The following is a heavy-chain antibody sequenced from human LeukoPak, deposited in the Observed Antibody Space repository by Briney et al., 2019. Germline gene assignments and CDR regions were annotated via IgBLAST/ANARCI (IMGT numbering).Heavy chain of an antibody. Sequence: GGSLRLSCAASGFTFSSYGMHWVRQAPGKGLEWVAVISYGGSNKYYADSVKGRFTISRDNSKNTLYLQMNSLRAEDTAVYYCAKDWNGDEGYWGQGTLVTVSS. D-gene: IGHD4-17*01. CDR2: ISYGGSNK. CDR1: GFTFSSYG. V-gene: IGHV3-30*18. CDR3: AKDWNGDEGY. J-gene: IGHJ4*02.